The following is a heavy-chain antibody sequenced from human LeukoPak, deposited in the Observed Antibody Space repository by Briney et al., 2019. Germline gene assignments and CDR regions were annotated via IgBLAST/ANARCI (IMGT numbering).Heavy chain of an antibody. D-gene: IGHD6-13*01. V-gene: IGHV3-30*04. Sequence: PGRSLRLSCAASGFTFSSYAMHWVRQAPGKGLEWVAVISYDGSNKYYADSVKGRFTISRDNSKNTLYLQMNSLRAEDTAVYYCAKGPAAGPGIDYWGQGTLVTVSS. J-gene: IGHJ4*02. CDR3: AKGPAAGPGIDY. CDR2: ISYDGSNK. CDR1: GFTFSSYA.